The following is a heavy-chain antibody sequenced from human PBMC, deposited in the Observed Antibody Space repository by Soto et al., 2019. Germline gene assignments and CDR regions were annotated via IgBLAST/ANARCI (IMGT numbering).Heavy chain of an antibody. CDR2: ISGSGGST. CDR3: AKGPAVWGSYYFDY. D-gene: IGHD3-16*01. CDR1: GFTFISYA. J-gene: IGHJ4*02. V-gene: IGHV3-23*01. Sequence: GGSLRLSCAASGFTFISYAMSCVRKAPGKGLEWVSAISGSGGSTYYADSVKGRFTISRDNSKNTLYLQMNSLRAEDTAVYYCAKGPAVWGSYYFDYWGQGTLVTVSS.